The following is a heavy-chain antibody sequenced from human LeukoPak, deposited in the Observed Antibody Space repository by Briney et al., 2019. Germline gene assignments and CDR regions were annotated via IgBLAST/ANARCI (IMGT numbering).Heavy chain of an antibody. Sequence: GGSLRLSCAASGFTFSSYAMSWVRQAPGKGLEWVSSISGKGGNTYYADSVKGRFTISRDDSKNTLFLQMNSLRAEDTAVYYCATGYSDSLRSPLDSWGQGTLVTVSS. D-gene: IGHD3-22*01. J-gene: IGHJ5*01. V-gene: IGHV3-23*01. CDR1: GFTFSSYA. CDR2: ISGKGGNT. CDR3: ATGYSDSLRSPLDS.